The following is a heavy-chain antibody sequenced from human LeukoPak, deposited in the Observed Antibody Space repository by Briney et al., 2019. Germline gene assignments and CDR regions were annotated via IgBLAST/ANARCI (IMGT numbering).Heavy chain of an antibody. CDR2: ISSSSSTI. CDR1: GFTFSSYW. J-gene: IGHJ4*02. CDR3: ASRIAVAGTLEY. V-gene: IGHV3-48*01. D-gene: IGHD6-19*01. Sequence: GGSLRLSCAASGFTFSSYWMSWVRQAPGKGLECVAYISSSSSTIYYADSVKGRFTISRDNAKNSLYLQMNSLRAEDTAVYYCASRIAVAGTLEYWGQGTLVTVSS.